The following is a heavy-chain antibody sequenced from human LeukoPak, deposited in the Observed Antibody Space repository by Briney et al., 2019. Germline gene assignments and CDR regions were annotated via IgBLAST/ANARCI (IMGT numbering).Heavy chain of an antibody. J-gene: IGHJ1*01. CDR1: GGSISSGGYS. D-gene: IGHD6-6*01. CDR3: ARGGFVSSSYGYFQH. CDR2: IYYSGST. V-gene: IGHV4-61*08. Sequence: SQTLSLTCAVFGGSISSGGYSWSWIRQPPGKGLEWIGYIYYSGSTNYNPSLKSRVTISVDTSKNQFSLKLSSVTAADTAVYYCARGGFVSSSYGYFQHWGQGTLVTVSS.